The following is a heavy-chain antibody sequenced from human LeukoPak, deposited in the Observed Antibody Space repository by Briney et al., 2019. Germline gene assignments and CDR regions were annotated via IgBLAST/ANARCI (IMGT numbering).Heavy chain of an antibody. CDR1: GFTFRSFA. D-gene: IGHD4-23*01. CDR2: INDNGAGT. V-gene: IGHV3-23*01. J-gene: IGHJ3*02. Sequence: GGSLRLSCAASGFTFRSFAMSWVRQAPGKGLKWVATINDNGAGTYYADSVNGRFTVSRDNSYNTVSLQMNSLRDEDTGVYYCARVRSVGGNPHAFNIWGQGTMITVSS. CDR3: ARVRSVGGNPHAFNI.